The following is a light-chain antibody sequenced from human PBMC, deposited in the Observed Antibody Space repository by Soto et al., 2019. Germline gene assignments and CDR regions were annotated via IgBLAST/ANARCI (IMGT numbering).Light chain of an antibody. J-gene: IGKJ2*01. CDR2: DAS. Sequence: DIQMTQSPSPLSASIGDRVTITCRASQSIDNWLAWYQQKPGKAPQLLIYDASRVKTGVPSRFTASGSGTEFTLTINTLQADDSATYCCQHYNGYPYTFGPGTKVEIK. CDR3: QHYNGYPYT. CDR1: QSIDNW. V-gene: IGKV1-5*01.